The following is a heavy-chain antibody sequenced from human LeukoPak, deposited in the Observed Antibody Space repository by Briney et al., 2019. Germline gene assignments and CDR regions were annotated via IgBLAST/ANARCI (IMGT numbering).Heavy chain of an antibody. CDR2: IYTSGST. J-gene: IGHJ5*02. CDR3: ARGGIAAVENWFDP. Sequence: SETLSLTCTVSGGSISSGSYYWSWIRQPAGKGLEWIGRIYTSGSTNYNPSLKSRVTISVDTSKNQFSLKLSSVTAADTAVYYCARGGIAAVENWFDPWGHGTLVTVSS. D-gene: IGHD6-13*01. CDR1: GGSISSGSYY. V-gene: IGHV4-61*02.